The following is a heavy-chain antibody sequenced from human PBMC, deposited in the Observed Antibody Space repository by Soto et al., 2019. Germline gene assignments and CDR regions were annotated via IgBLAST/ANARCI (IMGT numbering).Heavy chain of an antibody. CDR1: GASISCFY. J-gene: IGHJ5*02. CDR2: IYATGTT. D-gene: IGHD1-1*01. Sequence: PSETLSLTCTVSGASISCFYWSWIRKSPGKGLEWIGRIYATGTTDYNPSLKSRVMMSVDTSKKQFSLKLRSVTAADTAVYYCVRDGTKTLRDCFDPWGQGISVTVS. V-gene: IGHV4-4*07. CDR3: VRDGTKTLRDCFDP.